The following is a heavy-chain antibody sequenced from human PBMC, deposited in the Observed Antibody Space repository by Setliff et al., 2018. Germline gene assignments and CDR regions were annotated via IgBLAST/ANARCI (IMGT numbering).Heavy chain of an antibody. J-gene: IGHJ4*02. CDR1: GYSISSGYY. CDR3: ARDLNRGSFDF. D-gene: IGHD3-16*01. Sequence: ETLSLTCTVSGYSISSGYYWGWIRQPPGKGLEWIGTMYHSGSTYYNPSLKSRVAISVDTSKNQFSLKLSSVTAADTAVYHCARDLNRGSFDFWGQGTLVTVS. V-gene: IGHV4-38-2*02. CDR2: MYHSGST.